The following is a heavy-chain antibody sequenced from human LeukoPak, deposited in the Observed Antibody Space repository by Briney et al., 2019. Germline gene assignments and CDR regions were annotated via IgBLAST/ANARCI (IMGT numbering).Heavy chain of an antibody. D-gene: IGHD5-18*01. CDR2: IYLSGSA. CDR3: AKVQRGYNYGSGRFDP. Sequence: SETLSLTCAVSGGSIFSGGYFWSWIRQPPGKGLEWIGYIYLSGSAYYNPSLKSRVTISIDTSKNQFSLNLTSVTAADTAVYYCAKVQRGYNYGSGRFDPWGQGTLVTVSS. J-gene: IGHJ5*02. CDR1: GGSIFSGGYF. V-gene: IGHV4-30-2*01.